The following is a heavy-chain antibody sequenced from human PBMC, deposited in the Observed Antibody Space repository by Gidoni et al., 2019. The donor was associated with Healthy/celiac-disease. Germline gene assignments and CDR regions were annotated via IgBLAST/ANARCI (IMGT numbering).Heavy chain of an antibody. J-gene: IGHJ5*02. D-gene: IGHD2-21*01. V-gene: IGHV1-8*01. CDR3: ATRRIIDP. Sequence: QVQLVQSGAEVKKPGASVKVSCKASGYTFTSYDINWVRQATGQELEWMVWMNPNSGNEGYAQKFHGRVNMTRNTSMSTAYMELSSLGSEDTAVYYCATRRIIDPWGQGTLVTVSS. CDR2: MNPNSGNE. CDR1: GYTFTSYD.